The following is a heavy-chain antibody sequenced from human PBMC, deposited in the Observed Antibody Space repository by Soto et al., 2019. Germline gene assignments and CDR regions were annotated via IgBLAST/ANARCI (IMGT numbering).Heavy chain of an antibody. V-gene: IGHV4-39*01. CDR2: IYYSGST. Sequence: QLQESGPGLVKPSETLSLTCTVSGGSISSSSYYWGWIRQPPGKGLEWIGSIYYSGSTYYNPSLKSRVTISVDTSKNQFSLKLSSVPAAGTAVYYCARHRHSSGWYYFDYWGQGTLVTVSS. J-gene: IGHJ4*02. CDR1: GGSISSSSYY. CDR3: ARHRHSSGWYYFDY. D-gene: IGHD6-19*01.